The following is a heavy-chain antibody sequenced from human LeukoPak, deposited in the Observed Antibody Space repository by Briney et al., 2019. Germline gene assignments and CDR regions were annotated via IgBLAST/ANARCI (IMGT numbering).Heavy chain of an antibody. D-gene: IGHD6-6*01. V-gene: IGHV1-2*02. CDR2: INPNSGGT. Sequence: ASVKVSCKASGGTFSSYAISWVRQAPGQGLEWMGWINPNSGGTNYAQKFQGRVTMTRDTSISTAYMELSRLRSDDTAVYYCARDHDSSSPLYWGQGTLVTVSS. J-gene: IGHJ4*02. CDR1: GGTFSSYA. CDR3: ARDHDSSSPLY.